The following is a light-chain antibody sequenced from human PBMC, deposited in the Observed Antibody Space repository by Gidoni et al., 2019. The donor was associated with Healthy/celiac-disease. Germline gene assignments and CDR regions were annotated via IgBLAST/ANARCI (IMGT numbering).Light chain of an antibody. J-gene: IGLJ2*01. CDR2: RHN. Sequence: QSVLTQPPSASGTPGQRVTIPCSGSSSNIGSKYVYWYQQLPGTAPKLLIYRHNQRPSVVPARFSGSTSGPSAFLAISGLHSEDEADYYCAAWDDSLSGHVVFGGGTKLTVL. CDR1: SSNIGSKY. V-gene: IGLV1-47*01. CDR3: AAWDDSLSGHVV.